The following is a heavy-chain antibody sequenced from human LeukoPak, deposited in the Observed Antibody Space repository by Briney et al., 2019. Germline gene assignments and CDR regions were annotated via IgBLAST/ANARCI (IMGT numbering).Heavy chain of an antibody. CDR2: IYYSGST. CDR1: GGSVSSGSYY. V-gene: IGHV4-61*01. Sequence: SETLPLTCTVSGGSVSSGSYYWSWIRQPPGKGLEWIGYIYYSGSTNYNPSLKSRVTISVDTSKNQFSLKLSSVTAADTAVYYCARRLTRWGQGTLVTVSS. J-gene: IGHJ4*02. D-gene: IGHD6-19*01. CDR3: ARRLTR.